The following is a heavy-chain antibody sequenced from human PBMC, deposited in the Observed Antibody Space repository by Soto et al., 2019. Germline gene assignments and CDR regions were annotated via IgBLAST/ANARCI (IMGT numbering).Heavy chain of an antibody. V-gene: IGHV4-59*13. CDR1: GDSLTTYY. D-gene: IGHD3-9*01. CDR3: AGAGYEILTGSYKKQRYFDY. CDR2: IYYSGST. J-gene: IGHJ4*02. Sequence: SETLSLTCTVSGDSLTTYYWNWVRQPRVKGLEWIGFIYYSGSTSYNPSLKSRVTISLDTSKSQVSLKLNSVTATDTAVYYCAGAGYEILTGSYKKQRYFDYWGRGTLVTVSS.